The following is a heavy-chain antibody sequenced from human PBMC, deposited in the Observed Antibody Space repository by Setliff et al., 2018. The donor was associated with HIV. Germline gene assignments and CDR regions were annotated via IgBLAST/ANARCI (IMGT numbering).Heavy chain of an antibody. Sequence: PSQSLSLTCTVSGGSISRRLNYWSWIRQPPGKGLEWIGQINHSGSTIYNPSLKSRVTMSVDTSKNQFSLRLSSVTAADTAVYYCARGGDDAFDIWGQGTMVTVSS. J-gene: IGHJ3*02. CDR3: ARGGDDAFDI. CDR1: GGSISRRLNY. D-gene: IGHD5-12*01. V-gene: IGHV4-39*07. CDR2: INHSGST.